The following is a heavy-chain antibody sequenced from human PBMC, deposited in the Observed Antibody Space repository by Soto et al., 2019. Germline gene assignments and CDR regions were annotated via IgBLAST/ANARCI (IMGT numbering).Heavy chain of an antibody. Sequence: QVQLVESGGGVVQPGRSLRLSCAASGFTFSSYGMHWVRQAPGKGLEWVAVIWYDGSNKYYADSVKGRFTISRDNSKNTLYLQMNSLRAEDTAVYYCARDAYYGSGSSYAPDDYWGQGTLVTVSS. CDR2: IWYDGSNK. V-gene: IGHV3-33*01. D-gene: IGHD3-10*01. CDR1: GFTFSSYG. J-gene: IGHJ4*02. CDR3: ARDAYYGSGSSYAPDDY.